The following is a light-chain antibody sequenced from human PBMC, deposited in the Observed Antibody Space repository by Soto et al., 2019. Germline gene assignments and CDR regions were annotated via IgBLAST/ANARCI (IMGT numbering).Light chain of an antibody. Sequence: DIQMTQSPSALSASVGHRVSITCRASQTVSRWVAWYQPKPGKAPNLLTYEAPSSQSGVPSRFSGSGSGTEFTLSITSLQPDDFATYYCQHYNVYPWTFGQGTKVDIK. CDR1: QTVSRW. V-gene: IGKV1-5*01. CDR2: EAP. CDR3: QHYNVYPWT. J-gene: IGKJ1*01.